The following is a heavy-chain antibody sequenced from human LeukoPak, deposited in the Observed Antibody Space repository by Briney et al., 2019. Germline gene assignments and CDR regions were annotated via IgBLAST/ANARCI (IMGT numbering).Heavy chain of an antibody. CDR1: GYTFTGYY. V-gene: IGHV1-2*04. D-gene: IGHD2-2*01. CDR2: INPNSGGT. J-gene: IGHJ6*02. Sequence: GASVKVSCKASGYTFTGYYMHWVRQAPGQGLEWMGWINPNSGGTNYAQKFQGWVTMTRDTSISTAYMELSRLRSDDTAVYYCARGELYCSSTSCYSYYYYGVDVWGQGTTVTVSS. CDR3: ARGELYCSSTSCYSYYYYGVDV.